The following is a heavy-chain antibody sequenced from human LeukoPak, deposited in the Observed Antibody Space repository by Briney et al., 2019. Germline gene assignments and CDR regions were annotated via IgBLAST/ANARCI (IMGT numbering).Heavy chain of an antibody. J-gene: IGHJ4*02. CDR2: IYYSGST. V-gene: IGHV4-30-4*01. Sequence: SQTLSLTCTVSGGSISSGDYYWGWIRQPPGKGLEWIGYIYYSGSTYYSPSLKSRVTISVDTSKNQFSLKLSSVTAADTAVYYCASTNYGSGSYYIIPPFDYWGQGTLVTVSS. CDR3: ASTNYGSGSYYIIPPFDY. CDR1: GGSISSGDYY. D-gene: IGHD3-10*01.